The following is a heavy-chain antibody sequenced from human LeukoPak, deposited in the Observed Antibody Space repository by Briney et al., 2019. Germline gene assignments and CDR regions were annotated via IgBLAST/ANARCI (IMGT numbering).Heavy chain of an antibody. D-gene: IGHD6-19*01. J-gene: IGHJ4*02. CDR1: GFTFSKYW. CDR2: INTDGTVT. Sequence: GGSLRLSCAASGFTFSKYWMLWVRQAPGKGLGSVSRINTDGTVTTYADSVKGRFTVSRDNADNTMFLQMNSVRDEDTAVYYCATRQWLAPPPDSWGQGTPVTVSS. CDR3: ATRQWLAPPPDS. V-gene: IGHV3-74*01.